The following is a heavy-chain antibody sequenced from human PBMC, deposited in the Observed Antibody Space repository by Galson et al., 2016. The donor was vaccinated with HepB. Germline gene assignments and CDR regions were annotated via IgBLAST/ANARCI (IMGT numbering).Heavy chain of an antibody. D-gene: IGHD4-17*01. Sequence: PALVKPTQTLTPTCTFSGFSLSTSGVGVGWIRQPPGKALEWLALIYWDDDKRYSPSLKRRLTVTKDTSKNLVVLTMSNMNPVDTATYYCAHSENGDFVDYWGQGAVVIVSS. CDR2: IYWDDDK. V-gene: IGHV2-5*02. CDR3: AHSENGDFVDY. J-gene: IGHJ4*02. CDR1: GFSLSTSGVG.